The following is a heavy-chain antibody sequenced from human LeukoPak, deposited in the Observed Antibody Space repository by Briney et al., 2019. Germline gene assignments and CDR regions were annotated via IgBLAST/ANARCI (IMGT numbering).Heavy chain of an antibody. Sequence: QPGGSLRLSCAASGFTFSSYGMHWVRQAPGKGLEWVAFIRYDGSNKYYADSVKGRFTISRDNSKNTLYLQMNSLSAEDTALYYCAKVMTTVTTPYYYYYYYMDVWGKGTTVTVSS. CDR1: GFTFSSYG. CDR3: AKVMTTVTTPYYYYYYYMDV. J-gene: IGHJ6*03. V-gene: IGHV3-30*02. CDR2: IRYDGSNK. D-gene: IGHD4-11*01.